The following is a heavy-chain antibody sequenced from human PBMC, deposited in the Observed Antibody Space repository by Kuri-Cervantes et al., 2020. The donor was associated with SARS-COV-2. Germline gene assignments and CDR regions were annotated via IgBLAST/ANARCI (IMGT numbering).Heavy chain of an antibody. CDR2: ISSSSSYI. V-gene: IGHV3-21*01. J-gene: IGHJ6*03. D-gene: IGHD1-26*01. CDR1: GFTFSSYS. CDR3: ARVHKAGATYYYYYMDV. Sequence: GESLKISCAASGFTFSSYSMNWVRQAPGKGLEWVSSISSSSSYIYYADSVKGRFTISRDNAKNSLYLQMNSLRAEDTAVYHCARVHKAGATYYYYYMDVWGKGTTVTVSS.